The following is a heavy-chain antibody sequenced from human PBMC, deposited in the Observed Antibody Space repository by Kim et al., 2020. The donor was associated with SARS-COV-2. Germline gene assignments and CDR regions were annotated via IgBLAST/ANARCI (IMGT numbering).Heavy chain of an antibody. V-gene: IGHV5-10-1*01. CDR3: ARQSAFWSGYYDRNEEHDY. J-gene: IGHJ4*02. CDR2: IDPSDSYT. D-gene: IGHD3-3*01. Sequence: GESLKISCKGSGYSFTSYWISWVRQMPGKGLEWMGRIDPSDSYTNYSPSFQGHVTISADKSISTAYLQWSSLKASDTAMYYCARQSAFWSGYYDRNEEHDYWGQGTLVTVSS. CDR1: GYSFTSYW.